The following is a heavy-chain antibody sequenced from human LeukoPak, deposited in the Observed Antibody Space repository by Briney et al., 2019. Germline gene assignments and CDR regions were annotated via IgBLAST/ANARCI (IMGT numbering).Heavy chain of an antibody. CDR3: ARGGKATVVTM. CDR1: GGSINSYY. Sequence: PSETLSLTCTVSGGSINSYYWSWIRQPAGKGLEWIGRIYSSGSTNYNPSLKSRVSMSVDTSKNQFSLRLTSVTAADTAVYYCARGGKATVVTMWGQGILVTVSS. CDR2: IYSSGST. J-gene: IGHJ4*02. D-gene: IGHD4-23*01. V-gene: IGHV4-4*07.